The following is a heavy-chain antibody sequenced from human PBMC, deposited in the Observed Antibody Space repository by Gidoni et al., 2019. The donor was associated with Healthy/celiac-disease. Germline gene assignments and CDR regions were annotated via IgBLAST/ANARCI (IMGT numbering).Heavy chain of an antibody. V-gene: IGHV2-26*01. Sequence: QVTLKESGPVLVKPTETLTLTCTVSGFSLSNARMGVSWIRQPPGKALAWLAHIFSNDEKSYSTSLKSRLTISKDTSKSQVVLTMTNMDPVDTATYYCARAQIDPYYYYYMDVWGKGTTVTVSS. CDR1: GFSLSNARMG. CDR3: ARAQIDPYYYYYMDV. CDR2: IFSNDEK. J-gene: IGHJ6*03.